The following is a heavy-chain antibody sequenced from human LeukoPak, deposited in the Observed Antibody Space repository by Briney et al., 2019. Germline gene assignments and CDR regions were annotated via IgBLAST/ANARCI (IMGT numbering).Heavy chain of an antibody. D-gene: IGHD6-19*01. CDR3: ARVGTRAVAGTWDYYYYYYMDV. J-gene: IGHJ6*03. CDR1: GFTFSSYS. CDR2: ISSSSRYI. Sequence: GGSLRLSCAASGFTFSSYSMNWVRLAPGKGLEWVSSISSSSRYIYFADSLKGRFTISRDNAKNSLYLQMNSLRAEDTAVYYCARVGTRAVAGTWDYYYYYYMDVWGKGTTVTISS. V-gene: IGHV3-21*01.